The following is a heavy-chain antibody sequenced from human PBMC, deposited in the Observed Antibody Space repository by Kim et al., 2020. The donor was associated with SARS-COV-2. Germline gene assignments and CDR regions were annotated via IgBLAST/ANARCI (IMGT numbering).Heavy chain of an antibody. V-gene: IGHV4-39*01. CDR1: GGSISSSSYY. J-gene: IGHJ5*02. CDR3: ARAAAGTLDP. CDR2: IYYSGST. D-gene: IGHD6-13*01. Sequence: SETLSLTCTVSGGSISSSSYYWGWIRQPPGKGLEWIGSIYYSGSTYYNPSLKSRVTISVDTSKNQFSLKLSSVTAADTAVYYCARAAAGTLDPWGQGTLVPVSS.